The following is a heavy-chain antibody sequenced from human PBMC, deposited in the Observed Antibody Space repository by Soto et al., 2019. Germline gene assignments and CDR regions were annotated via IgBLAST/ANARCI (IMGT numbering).Heavy chain of an antibody. CDR3: AKETYAGPLDY. CDR2: ISYDGSNK. CDR1: GFTFSSYG. J-gene: IGHJ4*02. Sequence: QVQLVESGGGVVQPGMSLRLSCAASGFTFSSYGMHWVRQAPGKGLEWVAVISYDGSNKYYADSVKGRFTISRDNSKNPLYLQMNSLRAEDTAVYYCAKETYAGPLDYWGQGTLVTVSS. V-gene: IGHV3-30*18.